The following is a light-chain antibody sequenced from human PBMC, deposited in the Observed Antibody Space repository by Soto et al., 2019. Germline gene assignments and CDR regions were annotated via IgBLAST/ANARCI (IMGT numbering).Light chain of an antibody. CDR3: QQYGSSPWT. CDR1: QSVSSSY. CDR2: GAS. J-gene: IGKJ1*01. V-gene: IGKV3-20*01. Sequence: EIVLTQSPGTLSLSPGEIATLSCRASQSVSSSYLAWYQQKPGQAPRLLIYGASSRATGIPDRFSGSGSGTDFTLPISRLEAEDVAVYYCQQYGSSPWTFCQGTKVEIK.